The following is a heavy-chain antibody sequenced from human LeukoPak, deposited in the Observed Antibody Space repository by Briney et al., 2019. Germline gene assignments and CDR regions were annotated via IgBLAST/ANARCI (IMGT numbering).Heavy chain of an antibody. J-gene: IGHJ3*02. V-gene: IGHV3-23*01. CDR1: GFTFSTHA. CDR3: AKHDYGNFKAYDI. CDR2: IGTRSDDT. Sequence: GGSLRLSCTASGFTFSTHAMTWVRQAPGKGLEWVSSIGTRSDDTYYADSVKGRFTFSRDNSKNTLYLQMDSLRAGDTAVYYCAKHDYGNFKAYDIWGQGTTVTVSS. D-gene: IGHD3-16*01.